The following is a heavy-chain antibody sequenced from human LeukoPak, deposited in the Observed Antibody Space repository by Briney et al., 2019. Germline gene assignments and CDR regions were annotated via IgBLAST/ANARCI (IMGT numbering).Heavy chain of an antibody. Sequence: PSETLSLTCTVSGGSINNYYWSWIRQPAGKGLEWIGLIYSSGGTSYNPSLKSRVTMSVDTSKKQFSLRLSSATAADTAVYYCARTPIYYFDNSGYYNWGQGTLVTVSS. CDR1: GGSINNYY. D-gene: IGHD3-22*01. CDR3: ARTPIYYFDNSGYYN. J-gene: IGHJ4*02. V-gene: IGHV4-4*07. CDR2: IYSSGGT.